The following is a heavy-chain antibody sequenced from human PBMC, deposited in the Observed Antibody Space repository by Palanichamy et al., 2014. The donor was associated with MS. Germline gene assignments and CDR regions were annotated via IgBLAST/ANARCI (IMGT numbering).Heavy chain of an antibody. J-gene: IGHJ4*02. D-gene: IGHD6-25*01. CDR2: VYYTGTT. V-gene: IGHV4-39*07. CDR3: AREQSSSADY. CDR1: GGSISSSSDH. Sequence: QLQLHESGPGLVKASETLSLTCTVSGGSISSSSDHWGWVRQPPGKGLEWIGSVYYTGTTYYNPSLKSRLTISVDTSKNQFSLEVSSVTAADTAVYYCAREQSSSADYWGQGTLATVSS.